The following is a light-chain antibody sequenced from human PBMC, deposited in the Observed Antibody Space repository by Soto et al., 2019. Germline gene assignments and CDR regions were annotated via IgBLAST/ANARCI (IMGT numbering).Light chain of an antibody. CDR3: QQYNSYSPRSTPYT. J-gene: IGKJ2*01. CDR1: QSISSW. V-gene: IGKV1-5*03. Sequence: DIQMTQSPSTLSASVGDRVTITCRARQSISSWLACYQQKPGKAPKLRLDKPFSLESWFASRFSCSGSGTEFTLTISSLQPDDFATYYCQQYNSYSPRSTPYTFGQGTKLEIK. CDR2: KPF.